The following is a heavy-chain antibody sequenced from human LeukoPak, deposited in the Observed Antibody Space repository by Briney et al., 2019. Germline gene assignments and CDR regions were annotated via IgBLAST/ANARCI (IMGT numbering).Heavy chain of an antibody. CDR1: GGSISRGIYF. CDR3: ARAEDGYQIDY. D-gene: IGHD5-24*01. Sequence: PSETLSLTCTVSGGSISRGIYFWGWIRQPPGKGLEWIGHIFYSGTTYYNPSHESRVTISVDTSKNQFSLKLNSVTAADTAVYYCARAEDGYQIDYWGQGTLVTVSS. CDR2: IFYSGTT. J-gene: IGHJ4*02. V-gene: IGHV4-39*07.